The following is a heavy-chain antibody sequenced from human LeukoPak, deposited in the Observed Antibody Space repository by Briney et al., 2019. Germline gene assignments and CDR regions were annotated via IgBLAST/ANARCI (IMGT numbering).Heavy chain of an antibody. Sequence: SETLSLTCTVSGGSISSYYWSWIRQPPGKGLEWIGYIYYSGSTNYNPSLKSRVTISVDTSKNQFSLKLSSVTAADTAVYYCARHRSEWLAYYYYYMDVWGKGTTVTISS. CDR3: ARHRSEWLAYYYYYMDV. V-gene: IGHV4-59*08. CDR2: IYYSGST. D-gene: IGHD6-19*01. CDR1: GGSISSYY. J-gene: IGHJ6*03.